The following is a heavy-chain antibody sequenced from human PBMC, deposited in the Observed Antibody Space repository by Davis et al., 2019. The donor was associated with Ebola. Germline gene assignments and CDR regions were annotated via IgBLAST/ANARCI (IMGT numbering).Heavy chain of an antibody. CDR3: ARWASVGY. Sequence: GGSLRLSCAASGFTFSSSWMTWVRQAPEKGLECVATIKADGSAKYYVDSVKGRFTISRDNVKNSLYLQMDSLRAEDTAVYYCARWASVGYWGQGTLVTVSS. J-gene: IGHJ4*02. CDR1: GFTFSSSW. D-gene: IGHD1-26*01. CDR2: IKADGSAK. V-gene: IGHV3-7*01.